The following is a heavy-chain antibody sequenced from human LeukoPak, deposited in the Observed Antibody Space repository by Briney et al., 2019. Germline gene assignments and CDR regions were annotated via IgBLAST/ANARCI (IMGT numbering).Heavy chain of an antibody. D-gene: IGHD5-24*01. Sequence: SETLSLTCAVYGGSFGGYYWSWIRQPPGKGLEWIGEINHSGSTNYNPSLKSRVTISVDTSKNQFSLKLSSVTAADTAVYYCARGRWRMDVWGQGTTVTVSS. V-gene: IGHV4-34*01. CDR3: ARGRWRMDV. J-gene: IGHJ6*02. CDR2: INHSGST. CDR1: GGSFGGYY.